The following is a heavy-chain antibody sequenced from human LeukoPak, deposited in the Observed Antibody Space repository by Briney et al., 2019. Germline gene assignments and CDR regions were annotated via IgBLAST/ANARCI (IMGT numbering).Heavy chain of an antibody. CDR1: GYTFTSYG. Sequence: ASVKVSCKASGYTFTSYGISWVRQAPGQGLEWMGWISAYNGNTNYAQKLQGRVTMTTDTSTSTAFMELRSLRSDDTAVYYCARDSVSGYCSGGSCALGGDYWGQGTLVTVSS. CDR3: ARDSVSGYCSGGSCALGGDY. J-gene: IGHJ4*02. V-gene: IGHV1-18*01. CDR2: ISAYNGNT. D-gene: IGHD2-15*01.